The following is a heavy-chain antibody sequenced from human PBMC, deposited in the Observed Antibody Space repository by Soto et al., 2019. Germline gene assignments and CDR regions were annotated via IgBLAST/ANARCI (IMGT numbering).Heavy chain of an antibody. D-gene: IGHD3-3*01. Sequence: ASVKVSCKASGYTFTSYGISWVRQAPGQGLEWMGWISAYNGNTNYAQKLQDRVTMTTDTSTSTAYMELRSLRSDDTAVYYCARSLGFTIFGVVIIGYWGQGTLVTVSS. J-gene: IGHJ4*02. CDR2: ISAYNGNT. V-gene: IGHV1-18*01. CDR1: GYTFTSYG. CDR3: ARSLGFTIFGVVIIGY.